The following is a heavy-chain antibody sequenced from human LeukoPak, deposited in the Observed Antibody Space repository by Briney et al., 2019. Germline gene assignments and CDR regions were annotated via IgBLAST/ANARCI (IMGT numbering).Heavy chain of an antibody. CDR1: GFTLSDHY. CDR2: SGNKADSYTA. J-gene: IGHJ3*02. CDR3: IRGYSGISVYAFDI. D-gene: IGHD5-12*01. V-gene: IGHV3-72*01. Sequence: PGGSLRLSCAASGFTLSDHYIDWVRQAPGKGLEWVGGSGNKADSYTAAFAASVKGRFTLSRDDSKNSLYLKMNLLRTEDTAMYHCIRGYSGISVYAFDIWGQGTTVTVSS.